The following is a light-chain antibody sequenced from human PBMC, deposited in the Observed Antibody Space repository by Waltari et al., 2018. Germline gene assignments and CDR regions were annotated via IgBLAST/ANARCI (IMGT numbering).Light chain of an antibody. CDR2: EDS. CDR1: SSNHGNNY. V-gene: IGLV1-51*02. J-gene: IGLJ7*01. CDR3: GTWDSSLSGAV. Sequence: QPVLTQPPSVSAAPGQRVTISCSGGSSNHGNNYVSRYRQFPGTAPKLLIYEDSERPSGIPGRFAGSKSGTSATLDITGLQAGDEADYYCGTWDSSLSGAVFGGGTHLTVL.